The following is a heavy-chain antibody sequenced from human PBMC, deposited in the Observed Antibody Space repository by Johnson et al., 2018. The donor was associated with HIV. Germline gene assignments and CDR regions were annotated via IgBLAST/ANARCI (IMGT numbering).Heavy chain of an antibody. CDR1: GFTFSNYA. D-gene: IGHD2-15*01. J-gene: IGHJ3*02. Sequence: QVQLVESGGGVVQPGRSLRLSCAASGFTFSNYALHWVRQAQGKGLEWVAVISYDGSNKYYADSVKGRFTISRDNSKNTLYLQMNSLSAEDTAVYYCARGGSGGAFDIWGQGTMVTVSS. CDR2: ISYDGSNK. V-gene: IGHV3-30*04. CDR3: ARGGSGGAFDI.